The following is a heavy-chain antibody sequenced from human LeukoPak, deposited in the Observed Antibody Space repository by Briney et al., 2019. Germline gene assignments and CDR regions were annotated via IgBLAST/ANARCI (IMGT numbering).Heavy chain of an antibody. CDR2: IYYSGST. D-gene: IGHD4-17*01. V-gene: IGHV4-39*01. CDR3: ARHAVTTNDVDP. Sequence: PSETLSLTCTVSGGSISSSSYYWGWIRQPPGKGLDWIGSIYYSGSTYYNPSLKSRVTISVDTSKNQFSLKLSSVTAADTAVYYCARHAVTTNDVDPWGQGTLVTVSS. J-gene: IGHJ5*02. CDR1: GGSISSSSYY.